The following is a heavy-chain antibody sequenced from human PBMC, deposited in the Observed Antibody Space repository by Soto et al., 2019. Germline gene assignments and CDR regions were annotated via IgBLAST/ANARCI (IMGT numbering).Heavy chain of an antibody. J-gene: IGHJ4*02. Sequence: EVQLVESGGGLVQPGRSLRLSCAASGFTFDDYAMHWVRQAPGKGLEWVSGISWNSGTRGYAVSVKGRFTISRDNAKNSRYLQMNSLRAEDTALYYCAKDISLVLSYYFDYWGQGTLVTVSS. CDR3: AKDISLVLSYYFDY. D-gene: IGHD2-8*02. CDR1: GFTFDDYA. V-gene: IGHV3-9*01. CDR2: ISWNSGTR.